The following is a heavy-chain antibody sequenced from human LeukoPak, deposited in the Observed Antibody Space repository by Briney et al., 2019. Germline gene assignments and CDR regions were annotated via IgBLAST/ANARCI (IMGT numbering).Heavy chain of an antibody. J-gene: IGHJ4*02. CDR3: ARKGGAVLTGYHY. D-gene: IGHD3-9*01. CDR2: INPDSGGT. Sequence: ASVKVSCKASGYPFTGYYLHWVRQAPGQGLEWMGWINPDSGGTDYAQRFQGRVTMTRDTSISTAYMELSSLRSDDTAVFYCARKGGAVLTGYHYWGQGTLVTVSS. V-gene: IGHV1-2*02. CDR1: GYPFTGYY.